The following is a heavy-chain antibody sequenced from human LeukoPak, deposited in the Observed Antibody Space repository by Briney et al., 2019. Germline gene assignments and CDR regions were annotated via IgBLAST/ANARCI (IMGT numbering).Heavy chain of an antibody. D-gene: IGHD3-22*01. CDR1: GYSISRAYS. CDR2: LYDSGSS. CDR3: ARGVGYDDTLGSYYGFFDY. Sequence: SETLSLTCSVSGYSISRAYSWGWVRPPPGKGLEWIGSLYDSGSSYYNPSLKSRVTLSVDTSKNELSLQLNSVTAADTAVYFCARGVGYDDTLGSYYGFFDYWGQGTLVAVSS. J-gene: IGHJ4*02. V-gene: IGHV4-38-2*02.